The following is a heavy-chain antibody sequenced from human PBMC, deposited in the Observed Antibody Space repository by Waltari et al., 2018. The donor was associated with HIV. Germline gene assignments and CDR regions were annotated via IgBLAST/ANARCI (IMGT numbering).Heavy chain of an antibody. CDR2: IIPIFGTA. J-gene: IGHJ6*02. Sequence: QVQLVQSGAEVKKPGSSVKVSCKASGGTFSSYAISWVRTAPGQGHEWMGGIIPIFGTANYAQKFQGRVTITADESTSTAYMELSSLRSEDTAVYYCATKYCSSTSCYLYYYGMDVWGQGTTVTVSS. V-gene: IGHV1-69*01. D-gene: IGHD2-2*01. CDR3: ATKYCSSTSCYLYYYGMDV. CDR1: GGTFSSYA.